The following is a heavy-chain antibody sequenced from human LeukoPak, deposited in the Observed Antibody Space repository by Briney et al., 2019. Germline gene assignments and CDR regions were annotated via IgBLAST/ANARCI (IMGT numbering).Heavy chain of an antibody. Sequence: GGSLRLSCVASGFTFSSHWVAWLRQAPRKGPEWVANIKQDGSQIYYVDSVKGRFTISRDNAKNSLYLQMNSLRVEDTAVYFCARWRTSNWSEFDYWGQGTLVTVSS. V-gene: IGHV3-7*05. CDR1: GFTFSSHW. CDR2: IKQDGSQI. CDR3: ARWRTSNWSEFDY. J-gene: IGHJ4*02. D-gene: IGHD2-2*01.